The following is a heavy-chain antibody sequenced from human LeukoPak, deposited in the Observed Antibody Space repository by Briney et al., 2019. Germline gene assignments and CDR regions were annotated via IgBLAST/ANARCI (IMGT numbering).Heavy chain of an antibody. D-gene: IGHD2/OR15-2a*01. Sequence: SETLSLTCAVYGGSLSDYYWSWIRQPPGKGLEWIGEINHSGSTNYNPSLKSRVTILVDTSKNQFSLKLSSVTAADTAVYYCARGLTSMPPGGYWGQGTLVTVSS. CDR2: INHSGST. V-gene: IGHV4-34*01. CDR1: GGSLSDYY. J-gene: IGHJ4*02. CDR3: ARGLTSMPPGGY.